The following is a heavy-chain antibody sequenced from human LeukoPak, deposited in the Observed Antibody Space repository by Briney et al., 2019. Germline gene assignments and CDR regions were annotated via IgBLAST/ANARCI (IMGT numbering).Heavy chain of an antibody. CDR1: GGSISSGGYY. J-gene: IGHJ4*02. Sequence: SETLSLTCTVSGGSISSGGYYWSWIRQHPGKGLEWIGYINYSGSTYYNPSLKSRVTISVDTSKNQFSLKLSSVTAADTAVYYCARVYDSSGYTNRPVFDYWGQGTLVTVSS. CDR2: INYSGST. V-gene: IGHV4-31*03. CDR3: ARVYDSSGYTNRPVFDY. D-gene: IGHD3-22*01.